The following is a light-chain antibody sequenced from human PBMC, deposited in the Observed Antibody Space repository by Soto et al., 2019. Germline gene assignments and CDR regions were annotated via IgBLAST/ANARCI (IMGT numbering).Light chain of an antibody. CDR1: SSDVGAYNS. CDR2: DVN. Sequence: QSALTQPRSVSGSPGQSVTISCTGTSSDVGAYNSVSWYQQHPDKAPKVIIYDVNKRPSGVPDRFSASKSGNTASLTISGLQAEDEADYYCCSYADTFYVFGTGTKVTVL. CDR3: CSYADTFYV. V-gene: IGLV2-11*01. J-gene: IGLJ1*01.